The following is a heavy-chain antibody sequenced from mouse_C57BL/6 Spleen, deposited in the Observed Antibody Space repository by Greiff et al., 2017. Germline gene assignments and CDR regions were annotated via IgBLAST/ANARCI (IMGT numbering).Heavy chain of an antibody. Sequence: QVQLQQSGPCLVQPSQSLSITCTLSGFPLPSSGVHWVRQSPGKGLEWLGVIWSGGSTDYNAAFISRLSISKDTSKSQIFFKRISLQADDTAIYYCARKPRNWYFDVWGTGTTVTVSS. CDR1: GFPLPSSG. V-gene: IGHV2-2*01. J-gene: IGHJ1*03. CDR2: IWSGGST. D-gene: IGHD2-10*02. CDR3: ARKPRNWYFDV.